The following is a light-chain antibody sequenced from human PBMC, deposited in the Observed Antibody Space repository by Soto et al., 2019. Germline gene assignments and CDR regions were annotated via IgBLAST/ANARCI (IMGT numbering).Light chain of an antibody. CDR1: QSISSY. Sequence: DIQMTQSLSSLSASVGDRVTITCRASQSISSYLNWYQQKPGKAPKLLIYAAFTLQSGVPSRFSGSGSGTDFTLTISSLQPEDFATYYCQQSYSTPYTFGQGTKLEIK. J-gene: IGKJ2*01. CDR2: AAF. CDR3: QQSYSTPYT. V-gene: IGKV1-39*01.